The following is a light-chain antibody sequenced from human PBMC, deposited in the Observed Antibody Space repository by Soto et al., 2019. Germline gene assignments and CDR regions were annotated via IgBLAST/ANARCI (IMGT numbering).Light chain of an antibody. CDR3: QQYYSSPYT. CDR2: AAS. V-gene: IGKV3-20*01. Sequence: EIVLTQSPGTLSLSPGERATLSCCTSQSVSTTYLAWYQQKRGQAPRLLIYAASSRATGIPDRFSGSGSGTDFILTISRLEPEDFALYYCQQYYSSPYTFGQGTELEI. CDR1: QSVSTTY. J-gene: IGKJ2*01.